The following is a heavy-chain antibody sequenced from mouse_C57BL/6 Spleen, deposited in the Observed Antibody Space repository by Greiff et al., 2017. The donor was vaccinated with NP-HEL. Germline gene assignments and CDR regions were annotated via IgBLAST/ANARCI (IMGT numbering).Heavy chain of an antibody. CDR1: GFTFSSYT. D-gene: IGHD1-1*01. Sequence: EVKLMESGGGLVKPGGSLKLSCAASGFTFSSYTMSWVRQTPEKRLEWVATISGGGGNTYYPDSVKGRFTISRDNAKNTLYLQMSSLRSEDTALYYCASLYYGSSFWYFDVWGTGTTVTVSS. V-gene: IGHV5-9*01. CDR2: ISGGGGNT. CDR3: ASLYYGSSFWYFDV. J-gene: IGHJ1*03.